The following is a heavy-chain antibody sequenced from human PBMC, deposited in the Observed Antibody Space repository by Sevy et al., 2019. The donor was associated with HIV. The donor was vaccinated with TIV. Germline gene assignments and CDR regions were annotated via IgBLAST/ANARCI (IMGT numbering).Heavy chain of an antibody. CDR3: VCGYDLWGFDY. V-gene: IGHV1-69*13. CDR2: IIPIFGTA. J-gene: IGHJ4*02. Sequence: ASVKVSCKASGDTFSSYAISWVRQAPGQGLEWMGGIIPIFGTANYAQKFQGRVTITADESTSTAYMELSSLRSEDTAVYYCVCGYDLWGFDYWGQGTLVTVSS. D-gene: IGHD5-12*01. CDR1: GDTFSSYA.